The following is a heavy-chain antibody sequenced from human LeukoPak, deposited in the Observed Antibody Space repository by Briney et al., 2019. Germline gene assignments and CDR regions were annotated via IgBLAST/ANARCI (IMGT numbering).Heavy chain of an antibody. V-gene: IGHV4-30-2*01. CDR3: ARSPPALVVAATFYDY. CDR2: IYHSGST. J-gene: IGHJ4*02. CDR1: GGSISSGGYS. Sequence: SETLSLTCAVSGGSISSGGYSWSWIRQPPGKGLEWIGYIYHSGSTNYNPSLKSRVTISVDTSKNQFSLKLSSVTAADTAVYYCARSPPALVVAATFYDYWGQGTLVTVSS. D-gene: IGHD2-15*01.